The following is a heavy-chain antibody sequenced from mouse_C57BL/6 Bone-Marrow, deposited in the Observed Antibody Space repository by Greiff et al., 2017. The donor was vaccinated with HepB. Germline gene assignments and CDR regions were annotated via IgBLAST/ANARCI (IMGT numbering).Heavy chain of an antibody. V-gene: IGHV1-19*01. CDR2: INPYNGGT. Sequence: EVKLLESGPVLVKPGASVKMSCKASGYTSTDYYMNWVKQSHGKSLEWIGVINPYNGGTSYNQKFKGKATLTVDKSSSTAYMELNSLTSEDSAVYYCARGGSDYDGYYVYFDYWGQGTTLTVSS. CDR1: GYTSTDYY. CDR3: ARGGSDYDGYYVYFDY. J-gene: IGHJ2*01. D-gene: IGHD2-3*01.